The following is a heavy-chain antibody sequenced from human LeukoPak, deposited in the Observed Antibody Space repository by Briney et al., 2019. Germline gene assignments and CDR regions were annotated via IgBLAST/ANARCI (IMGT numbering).Heavy chain of an antibody. V-gene: IGHV1-46*01. Sequence: GASVKVSCKASGYTFTTYYMEWVRQAPGQGLEWMGIINPSGGSTTYAQNFQGRVTMTRDTSTSTVYMELSSLRSEDTAVYYCARVKYYYGSESPFDYWGQGTLVTVPS. CDR1: GYTFTTYY. D-gene: IGHD3-10*01. CDR2: INPSGGST. CDR3: ARVKYYYGSESPFDY. J-gene: IGHJ4*02.